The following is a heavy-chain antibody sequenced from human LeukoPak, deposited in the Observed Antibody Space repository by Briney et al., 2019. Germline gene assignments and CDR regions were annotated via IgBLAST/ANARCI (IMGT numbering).Heavy chain of an antibody. CDR1: GDSIGSSDNY. J-gene: IGHJ4*02. V-gene: IGHV4-39*01. Sequence: SETLSLTCTVSGDSIGSSDNYWCWIRQPPGKGLEGIGSCYYSRNTYYNPSLKSRVTISVDTSKNQLSLTLTSVSAADTAVYYCARHPHYYYDNSARWGQGTLVTVSS. D-gene: IGHD3-22*01. CDR2: CYYSRNT. CDR3: ARHPHYYYDNSAR.